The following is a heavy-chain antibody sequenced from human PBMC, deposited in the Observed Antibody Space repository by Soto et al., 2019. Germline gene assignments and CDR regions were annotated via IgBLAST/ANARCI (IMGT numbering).Heavy chain of an antibody. Sequence: GGSLRLSCAASGFTFSSYWMSWVRQAPGKGLEWVANIKQDGSEKYYVDSVKGRFTISRDNAKNSLYLQMNSLRAEDTAVYYCARDRGGLQYYYYGMEGWGQGTTVTAP. J-gene: IGHJ6*02. CDR3: ARDRGGLQYYYYGMEG. V-gene: IGHV3-7*01. CDR1: GFTFSSYW. CDR2: IKQDGSEK. D-gene: IGHD4-4*01.